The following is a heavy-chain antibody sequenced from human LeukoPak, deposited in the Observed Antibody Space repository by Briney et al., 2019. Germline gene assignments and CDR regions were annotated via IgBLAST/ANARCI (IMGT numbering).Heavy chain of an antibody. J-gene: IGHJ4*02. CDR1: GGSISSNY. V-gene: IGHV4-59*01. Sequence: PSETLSLTCTVSGGSISSNYWSWIRQPAGRGLEWIGYIYYSGSTNYNPSLKSRVTISADTSKNQFSLKVSSVTAADTGVYYCARAGYSYGSIVFDYWGQGTLVTVSS. CDR3: ARAGYSYGSIVFDY. CDR2: IYYSGST. D-gene: IGHD5-18*01.